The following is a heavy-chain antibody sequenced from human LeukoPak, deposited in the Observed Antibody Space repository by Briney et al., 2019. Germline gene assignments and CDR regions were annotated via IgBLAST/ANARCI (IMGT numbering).Heavy chain of an antibody. CDR1: GGSISSGDYY. V-gene: IGHV4-30-4*01. CDR2: IYYSGST. J-gene: IGHJ5*02. CDR3: ARRSPRGSYNWFDP. Sequence: SETLSLTCTVSGGSISSGDYYWSWIRQPPGKGLEWIGYIYYSGSTYYNPSLKSRVTISVDMSKNQFSLKLSSVTAADTAVYYCARRSPRGSYNWFDPWGQGTLVTVSS. D-gene: IGHD1-26*01.